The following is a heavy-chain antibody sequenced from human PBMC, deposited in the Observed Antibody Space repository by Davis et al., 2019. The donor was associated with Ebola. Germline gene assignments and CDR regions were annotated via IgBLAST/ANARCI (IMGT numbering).Heavy chain of an antibody. J-gene: IGHJ4*02. D-gene: IGHD2-21*02. CDR2: INAANGNT. Sequence: ASVKVSCKASGFTLTKYAIHWVRQAPGQRLEWMGWINAANGNTRYSQSFQGRVTITRDTSTRTAYLEVTNLTSEDTAVYYCAREWQNYYSYWGQGTLVTVSS. V-gene: IGHV1-3*01. CDR1: GFTLTKYA. CDR3: AREWQNYYSY.